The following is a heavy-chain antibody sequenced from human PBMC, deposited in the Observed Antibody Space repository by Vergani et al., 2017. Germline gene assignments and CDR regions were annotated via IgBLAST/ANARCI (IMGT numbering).Heavy chain of an antibody. CDR3: ARDPSPYTYYYDSSGYAFDI. CDR2: IIPIFGTA. CDR1: DYTFTSYG. Sequence: QVQLVQSGAEVKKPGASVKVSCKASDYTFTSYGISWVRQAPGQGLEWMGGIIPIFGTANYAQKFQGRVTITADESTSTAYMELSSLRSEDTAVYYCARDPSPYTYYYDSSGYAFDIWGQGTMVTVSS. D-gene: IGHD3-22*01. V-gene: IGHV1-69*13. J-gene: IGHJ3*02.